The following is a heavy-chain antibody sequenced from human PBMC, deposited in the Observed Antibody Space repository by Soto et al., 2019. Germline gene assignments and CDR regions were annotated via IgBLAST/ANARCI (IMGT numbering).Heavy chain of an antibody. CDR2: ISYDGSNK. V-gene: IGHV3-30*18. CDR3: AKDSGWNYRNWYFEL. CDR1: GFTFSSYG. Sequence: QVQLVESGGGVVQPGRSLRLSCAASGFTFSSYGMHWVRQAPGKGLEWVAGISYDGSNKYYADSVRGRFTISRDNSKNTLYLQMNSLRAEDTAVYYCAKDSGWNYRNWYFELWGRGTLVTVSS. J-gene: IGHJ2*01. D-gene: IGHD1-7*01.